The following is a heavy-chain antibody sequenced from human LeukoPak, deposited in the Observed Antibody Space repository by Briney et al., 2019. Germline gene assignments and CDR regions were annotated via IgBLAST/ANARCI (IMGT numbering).Heavy chain of an antibody. D-gene: IGHD3-22*01. CDR3: AKGYYDSSGRPNYFDY. V-gene: IGHV3-23*01. Sequence: PGGSLRLSCAASGFTFSSYAMSWVPQTPGKGLGWVSAISGSGGSTYYADSVKGRFTISRDNSKNTLYLQMNSLRAEDTAVYYCAKGYYDSSGRPNYFDYWGQGTLVTVSS. CDR2: ISGSGGST. J-gene: IGHJ4*02. CDR1: GFTFSSYA.